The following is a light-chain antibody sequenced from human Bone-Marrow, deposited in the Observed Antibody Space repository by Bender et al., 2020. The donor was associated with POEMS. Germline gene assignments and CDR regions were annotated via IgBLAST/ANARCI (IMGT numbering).Light chain of an antibody. J-gene: IGLJ3*02. V-gene: IGLV2-14*01. CDR2: EVT. CDR1: SSDVGAYNY. CDR3: CSYADNSVWV. Sequence: QSALTQPASVSGSPGQSITISCTGTSSDVGAYNYVSWYQHLPGKAPKLMIYEVTNRPSGVPDRFSGSKSDNTASLTISGLQAEDEADFYCCSYADNSVWVFGGGTKLTVL.